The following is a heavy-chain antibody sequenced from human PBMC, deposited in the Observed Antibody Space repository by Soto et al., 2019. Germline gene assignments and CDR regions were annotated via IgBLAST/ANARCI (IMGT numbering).Heavy chain of an antibody. V-gene: IGHV4-59*12. CDR1: GGSIRSYC. D-gene: IGHD3-22*01. J-gene: IGHJ4*02. CDR2: ICNSGTT. Sequence: SETLSLTCTASGGSIRSYCWTWIRQPPGEGLEWIGCICNSGTTNYNPSLKSRVTISVDTSKNQFSLKLSSVTAADTAVYYCASALAGDSSGYYYNSFDYWGQGTLVTVSS. CDR3: ASALAGDSSGYYYNSFDY.